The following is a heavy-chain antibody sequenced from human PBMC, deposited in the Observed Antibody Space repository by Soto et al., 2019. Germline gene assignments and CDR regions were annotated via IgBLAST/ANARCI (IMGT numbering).Heavy chain of an antibody. J-gene: IGHJ4*02. Sequence: ASVKVSCKASGYTFTSYYMHWVRQAPGQGLEWMGRINPSGGITSYAQKFQGRVTMTRDTSTSTDYMELSSLRSEDTAVYDCASDPMTTVTMFDYCGKGILVTLSS. CDR1: GYTFTSYY. CDR3: ASDPMTTVTMFDY. D-gene: IGHD4-17*01. CDR2: INPSGGIT. V-gene: IGHV1-46*01.